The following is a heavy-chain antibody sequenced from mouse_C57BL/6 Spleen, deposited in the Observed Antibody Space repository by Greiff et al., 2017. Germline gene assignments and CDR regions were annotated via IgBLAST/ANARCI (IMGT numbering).Heavy chain of an antibody. D-gene: IGHD2-2*01. CDR1: GYTFTSYW. CDR3: ARRRLRLYFDC. Sequence: VQLQQPGAELVRPGTSVKLSCKASGYTFTSYWLHWVKQRPGQGLEWIGVIDPSDSYTNYNQQLKGKATLTVYTSSSTAYMQLSSLTSENSAVYYCARRRLRLYFDCGGKGTTLTGAS. CDR2: IDPSDSYT. J-gene: IGHJ2*01. V-gene: IGHV1-59*01.